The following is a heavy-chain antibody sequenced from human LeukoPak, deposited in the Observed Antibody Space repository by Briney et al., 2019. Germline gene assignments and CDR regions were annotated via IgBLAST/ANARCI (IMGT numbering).Heavy chain of an antibody. CDR3: ARDLTTYYYDSSGYYFDY. CDR1: GYTFPIYF. D-gene: IGHD3-22*01. J-gene: IGHJ4*02. CDR2: INPTGGST. V-gene: IGHV1-46*01. Sequence: ASVKVSCKASGYTFPIYFMHWVRQAPGQGLEWMGIINPTGGSTTYAQKFQGRVTMTRDTSTSTVYMELSSLRSEDTAVYYCARDLTTYYYDSSGYYFDYWGQGTLVTVSS.